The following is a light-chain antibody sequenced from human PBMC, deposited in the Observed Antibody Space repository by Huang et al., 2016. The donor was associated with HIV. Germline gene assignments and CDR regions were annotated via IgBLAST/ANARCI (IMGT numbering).Light chain of an antibody. CDR2: ATS. V-gene: IGKV1-39*01. J-gene: IGKJ2*01. CDR1: QSITTY. Sequence: DIQMTQSPPSLSASLGDRVTITCRASQSITTYLNWYLHKPGEAPDLLSHATSTLQNGVPSRFSGGGSGTDFTLTITNLQPEDVASYYCQQSYNLPYTFGRGTKVDIK. CDR3: QQSYNLPYT.